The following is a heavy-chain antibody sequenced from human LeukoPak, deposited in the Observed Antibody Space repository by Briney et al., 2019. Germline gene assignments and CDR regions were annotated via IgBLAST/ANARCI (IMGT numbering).Heavy chain of an antibody. J-gene: IGHJ4*02. Sequence: EGSLRLSCAASGFTFSYYGMQWVRQAPGKGLEWAAAISYDGSDKYYADSVKGRFTISRDDSKKTLYLQMNSLRAEDAAVYYCAKDRVVFNRNYAYYFDYWGQGTLVTVSS. D-gene: IGHD1-7*01. V-gene: IGHV3-30*18. CDR2: ISYDGSDK. CDR1: GFTFSYYG. CDR3: AKDRVVFNRNYAYYFDY.